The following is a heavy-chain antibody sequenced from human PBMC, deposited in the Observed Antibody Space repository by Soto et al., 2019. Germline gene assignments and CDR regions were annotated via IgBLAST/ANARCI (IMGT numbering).Heavy chain of an antibody. J-gene: IGHJ6*03. V-gene: IGHV3-66*01. CDR3: ARGQGYGDYGEYYYYYYMDV. CDR1: GFTVSSNY. CDR2: IYSGGST. D-gene: IGHD4-17*01. Sequence: GSLRLSCAASGFTVSSNYMSWVRQAPGKGLEWVSVIYSGGSTYYADSVKGRFTISRDNSKNTLYLQMNSLRAEDTAVYYCARGQGYGDYGEYYYYYYMDVWGKGTTVTVSS.